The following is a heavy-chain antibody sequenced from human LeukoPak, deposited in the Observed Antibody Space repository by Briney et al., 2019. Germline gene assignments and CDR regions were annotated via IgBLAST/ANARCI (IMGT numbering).Heavy chain of an antibody. Sequence: GGSLSLSCAASGFTFRNYNMNWVRQAPGKGLEWVSSISDSSSYIHYADSVKGRFTISRDNAKNSLYLQMNSLRAEDTAVYYCARLTCYGLGTSADYWGQGTLVTVSS. D-gene: IGHD3-10*01. CDR2: ISDSSSYI. V-gene: IGHV3-21*01. J-gene: IGHJ4*02. CDR3: ARLTCYGLGTSADY. CDR1: GFTFRNYN.